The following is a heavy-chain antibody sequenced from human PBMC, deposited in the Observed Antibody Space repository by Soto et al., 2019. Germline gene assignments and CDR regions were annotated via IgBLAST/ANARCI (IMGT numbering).Heavy chain of an antibody. CDR3: ARGGYDRYNWFDP. D-gene: IGHD3-3*01. CDR2: IYYSGST. Sequence: SETLSLTCTVSCGSISSYYWSWIRQPPGKGLEWIGYIYYSGSTNYNPSLKSRVTISVDTSKNQFSLKLSSVTAADTAVYYCARGGYDRYNWFDPWGQGTLVTVSS. V-gene: IGHV4-59*12. CDR1: CGSISSYY. J-gene: IGHJ5*02.